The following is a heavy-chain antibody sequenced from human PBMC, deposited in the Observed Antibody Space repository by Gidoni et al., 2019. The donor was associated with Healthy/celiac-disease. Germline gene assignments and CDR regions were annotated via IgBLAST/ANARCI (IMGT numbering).Heavy chain of an antibody. CDR1: GFPFSSYA. CDR2: ISGSGGST. J-gene: IGHJ6*02. V-gene: IGHV3-23*01. D-gene: IGHD3-3*01. CDR3: AKDNYDFWSGWYYGMDV. Sequence: EVQLLESGGGLVQPGGSMRLSCAASGFPFSSYAMSWVRQAPGKGLEWVSAISGSGGSTYYADSVKGRFTISRDNSKNTLYLQMNSLRAEDTAVYYCAKDNYDFWSGWYYGMDVWGQGTTVTVSS.